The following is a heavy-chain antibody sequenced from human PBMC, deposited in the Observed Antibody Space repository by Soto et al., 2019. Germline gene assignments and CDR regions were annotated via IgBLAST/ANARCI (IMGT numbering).Heavy chain of an antibody. CDR2: IYPGDSDT. D-gene: IGHD6-13*01. CDR1: GYSFTTYW. J-gene: IGHJ6*02. CDR3: ARQAAAGKYYYAMDV. Sequence: EVQLVQSGAEVKKPGESLKISCKGSGYSFTTYWIGWVRQMPGKGLEGMVIIYPGDSDTRYSPSFQGQVTISADKSINTTYLQWSSRKASDTAIYYCARQAAAGKYYYAMDVWGQGTTVTVSS. V-gene: IGHV5-51*01.